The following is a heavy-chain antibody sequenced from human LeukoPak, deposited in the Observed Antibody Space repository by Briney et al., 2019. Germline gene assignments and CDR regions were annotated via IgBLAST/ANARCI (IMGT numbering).Heavy chain of an antibody. CDR3: TKSWDYGDYYYYMDV. Sequence: PGGSLRLSCAASGFTFSSYGMHWVRQAPGKGLEWVAFIRYDGSNKYYADSVKGRFTISRDNSKNTLYLQMNSLRAEDTAVYYCTKSWDYGDYYYYMDVWGKGTTVTISS. CDR1: GFTFSSYG. D-gene: IGHD4-17*01. CDR2: IRYDGSNK. V-gene: IGHV3-30*02. J-gene: IGHJ6*03.